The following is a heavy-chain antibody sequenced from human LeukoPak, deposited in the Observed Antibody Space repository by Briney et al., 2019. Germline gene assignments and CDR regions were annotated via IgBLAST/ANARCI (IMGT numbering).Heavy chain of an antibody. CDR3: ARDPTYYDSSGYYWDY. D-gene: IGHD3-22*01. CDR1: GFTFDDYA. J-gene: IGHJ4*02. Sequence: GGSLRLSCAASGFTFDDYAMHWVRQAPGKGLEWVSGISWNSGSIGYADSVKGRFTISRDNAKNSLYLQMNSLRAEDTAVYYCARDPTYYDSSGYYWDYWGQGTLVTVSS. CDR2: ISWNSGSI. V-gene: IGHV3-9*01.